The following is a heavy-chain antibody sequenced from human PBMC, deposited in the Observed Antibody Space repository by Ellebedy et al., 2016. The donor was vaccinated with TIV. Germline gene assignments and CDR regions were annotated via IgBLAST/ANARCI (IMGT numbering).Heavy chain of an antibody. CDR2: SHPSGGST. CDR1: GYTFPGYY. D-gene: IGHD5-12*01. Sequence: AASVKVSCKASGYTFPGYYIFWVRQAPGQGLEWMGTSHPSGGSTNYAQKFQGRVTMTRDTSTSTVYMELSSLRSEDTAMYYCARVLVATSNYGMDVWGQGTTVTVSS. J-gene: IGHJ6*02. CDR3: ARVLVATSNYGMDV. V-gene: IGHV1-46*01.